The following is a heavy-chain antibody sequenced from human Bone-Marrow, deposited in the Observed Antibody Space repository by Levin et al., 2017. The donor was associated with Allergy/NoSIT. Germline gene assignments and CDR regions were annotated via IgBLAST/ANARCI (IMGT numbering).Heavy chain of an antibody. D-gene: IGHD5-24*01. CDR2: ISHDGNNK. CDR1: GFTFSSYN. CDR3: TRDAYNDHFTYGMDV. J-gene: IGHJ6*02. Sequence: PGGSLRLSCAASGFTFSSYNMHWVRQAPGKGLEWMAIISHDGNNKYYTDSVEGRFSISRDNSQSTLYLQMSSLTAEDTAVYYCTRDAYNDHFTYGMDVWGQGTTVTVSS. V-gene: IGHV3-30-3*01.